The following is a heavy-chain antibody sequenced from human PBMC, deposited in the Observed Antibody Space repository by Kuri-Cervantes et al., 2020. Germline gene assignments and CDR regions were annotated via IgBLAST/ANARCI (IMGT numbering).Heavy chain of an antibody. CDR1: GGSISSYY. J-gene: IGHJ4*02. Sequence: SETLSLTCTVSGGSISSYYWSWIRQPPGKGLEWIGYIYYSGSTNYNPSLKSRVTMSVDSSKNQFSLRLTSVTAADTAIYYCARTRNSGYFDYWGQGAPVTVSS. CDR3: ARTRNSGYFDY. D-gene: IGHD1-7*01. CDR2: IYYSGST. V-gene: IGHV4-59*13.